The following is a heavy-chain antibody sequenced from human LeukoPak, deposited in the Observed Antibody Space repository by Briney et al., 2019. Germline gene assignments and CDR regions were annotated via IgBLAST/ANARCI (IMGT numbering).Heavy chain of an antibody. D-gene: IGHD3-9*01. CDR1: GGSISSNY. Sequence: SETLSLTCTVSGGSISSNYWSWMRQPPGKGLECIGYFYYSGSTTYNPSLKSRVTISVDTSKNQFSLKLSSVTAADTAIYYCARHEGVTGYYPLDYWGQGTLVTVSS. CDR2: FYYSGST. V-gene: IGHV4-59*08. CDR3: ARHEGVTGYYPLDY. J-gene: IGHJ4*02.